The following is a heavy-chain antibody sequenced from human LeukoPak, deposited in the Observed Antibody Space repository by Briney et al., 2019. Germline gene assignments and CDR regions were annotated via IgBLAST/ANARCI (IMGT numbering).Heavy chain of an antibody. CDR2: INAGNGNT. CDR1: GYTFTSYA. J-gene: IGHJ4*02. V-gene: IGHV1-3*01. Sequence: ASVKVSCKASGYTFTSYAMHWVRQAPGQRLEWMGWINAGNGNTKYSQKLQGRVTITRDTSASTAYMELSSLRSEDTAVYYCARVAMPNDFDYWGQGTLVTVSS. CDR3: ARVAMPNDFDY. D-gene: IGHD2-2*01.